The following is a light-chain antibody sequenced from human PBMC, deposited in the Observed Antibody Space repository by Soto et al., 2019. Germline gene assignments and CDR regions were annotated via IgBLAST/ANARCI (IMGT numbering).Light chain of an antibody. CDR2: GAS. CDR1: QAINSY. V-gene: IGKV1-8*01. Sequence: AIRMTQSPSSLSASTGDRVTITCRASQAINSYLAWYQQKPGKAPKLLIYGASTLQSGVPSRFSGSGSGTDFTLAISCLQSEDFATYYCQQYYSYPFTFGPGTKVDFK. J-gene: IGKJ3*01. CDR3: QQYYSYPFT.